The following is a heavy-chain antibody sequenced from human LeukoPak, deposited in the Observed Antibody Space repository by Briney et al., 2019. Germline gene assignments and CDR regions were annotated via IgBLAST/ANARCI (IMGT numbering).Heavy chain of an antibody. J-gene: IGHJ6*02. CDR1: GGSISSGGYY. CDR2: IYYSGST. V-gene: IGHV4-31*03. Sequence: SETLSLTRTVSGGSISSGGYYWSWIRQHPGKGLEWIGYIYYSGSTYYNPSLKSRVTISVDTSKNQISLKLSSVTAADTAVYYCARDSKRYYDSSGYFYYYGMDVWGQGTTVTVSS. D-gene: IGHD3-22*01. CDR3: ARDSKRYYDSSGYFYYYGMDV.